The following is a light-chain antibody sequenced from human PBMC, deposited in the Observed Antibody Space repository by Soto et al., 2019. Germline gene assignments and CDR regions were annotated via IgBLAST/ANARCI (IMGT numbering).Light chain of an antibody. Sequence: EIVLTQSPGTLSLSPGERATLSCRASQRVSSSYLAWYQQKPGQAPRLLIYGASSRATGIPDRFSGSGSGTDFTLTISRLEPEDFAVYYCQQYGSSPGKFGQGTKV. CDR1: QRVSSSY. V-gene: IGKV3-20*01. J-gene: IGKJ1*01. CDR3: QQYGSSPGK. CDR2: GAS.